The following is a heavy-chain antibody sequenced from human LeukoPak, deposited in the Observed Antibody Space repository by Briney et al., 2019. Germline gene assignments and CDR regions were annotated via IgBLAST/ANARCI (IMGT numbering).Heavy chain of an antibody. CDR3: ARDYGGNSGEFDP. D-gene: IGHD4-23*01. CDR2: VYNRGTT. J-gene: IGHJ5*02. Sequence: PSETLSLTCSVSGGSITSYYWSWIRQSPMKGLEWIGSVYNRGTTYCNPSLKSRVTISGDTSKNQLSLRMTYVTTADTAVYFCARDYGGNSGEFDPWGQGTLVTVSS. V-gene: IGHV4-59*01. CDR1: GGSITSYY.